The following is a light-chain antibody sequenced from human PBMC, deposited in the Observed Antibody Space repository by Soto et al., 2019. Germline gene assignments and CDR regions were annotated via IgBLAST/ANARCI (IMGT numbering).Light chain of an antibody. V-gene: IGLV2-14*02. CDR1: SGDIGTYNL. CDR3: FSFTTTSTHV. J-gene: IGLJ1*01. Sequence: QSALTQPASVSGSPGQSITIFCTGTSGDIGTYNLVSWYQQYPGRAPQLIIFEGNKRPSGVSNRFSGSKSGNTAYLTISGLQVEDEAEYFCFSFTTTSTHVFGTGTKVTVL. CDR2: EGN.